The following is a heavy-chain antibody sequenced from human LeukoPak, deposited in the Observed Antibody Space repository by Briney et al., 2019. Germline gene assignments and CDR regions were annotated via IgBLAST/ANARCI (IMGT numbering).Heavy chain of an antibody. CDR2: IYPGDSDT. V-gene: IGHV5-51*01. Sequence: GESLKISCKGSGYSFTSYWIGWVRQMPGKGLEWMGIIYPGDSDTRYSPSFQGQVTISADKSISTAYLQWSSLKASDTAMYYCARQVVVAARDYYYYMDVWGKGTTVTVSS. D-gene: IGHD2-15*01. J-gene: IGHJ6*03. CDR1: GYSFTSYW. CDR3: ARQVVVAARDYYYYMDV.